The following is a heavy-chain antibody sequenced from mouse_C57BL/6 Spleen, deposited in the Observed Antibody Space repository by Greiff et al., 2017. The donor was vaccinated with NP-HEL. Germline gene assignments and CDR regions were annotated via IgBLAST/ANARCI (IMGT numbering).Heavy chain of an antibody. CDR1: GYTFTSYW. V-gene: IGHV1-64*01. CDR2: IHPNSGST. D-gene: IGHD1-1*01. Sequence: VQLKQPGAELVKPGASVKLSCKASGYTFTSYWMHWVKQRPGQGLEWIGMIHPNSGSTNYNEKFKSKATLTVDKSSSTAYMQLSSLTSEDSAVYYCARGALLRYYYAMDYWGQGTSVTVSS. CDR3: ARGALLRYYYAMDY. J-gene: IGHJ4*01.